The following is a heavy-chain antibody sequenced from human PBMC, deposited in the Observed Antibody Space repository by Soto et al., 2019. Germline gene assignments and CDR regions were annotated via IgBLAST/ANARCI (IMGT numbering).Heavy chain of an antibody. CDR3: AKYDFWSGYYFSPDYYYYMDV. CDR2: ISGSGGST. Sequence: GGSLRLSCAASGFTFSSYAMSWVRQAPGKGLEWVSAISGSGGSTYYADSVKGRFTISRDNSKNTLYLQMNSLRAEDTAVYYCAKYDFWSGYYFSPDYYYYMDVWGKGTTVTVSS. J-gene: IGHJ6*03. CDR1: GFTFSSYA. D-gene: IGHD3-3*01. V-gene: IGHV3-23*01.